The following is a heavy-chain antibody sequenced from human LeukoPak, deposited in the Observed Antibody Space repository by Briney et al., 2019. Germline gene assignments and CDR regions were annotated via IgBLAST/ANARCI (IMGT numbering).Heavy chain of an antibody. CDR2: IKSKTDGGTT. CDR1: GFTFNNAW. J-gene: IGHJ4*02. V-gene: IGHV3-15*01. D-gene: IGHD5-12*01. CDR3: ATDSVEYSGYDY. Sequence: PGGSLRLSCAASGFTFNNAWMSWVRQAPGKGLEWVGRIKSKTDGGTTDYAAAVKGRFTISGDDSKNMLYLQMISLKTEDTAVYYCATDSVEYSGYDYWGQGTLVTVSS.